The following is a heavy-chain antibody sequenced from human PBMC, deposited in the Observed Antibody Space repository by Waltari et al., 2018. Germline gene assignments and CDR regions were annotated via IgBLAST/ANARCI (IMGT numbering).Heavy chain of an antibody. CDR3: ARDPMGCSSTSCYYYYYMDV. CDR1: GYTFTGYY. D-gene: IGHD2-2*01. J-gene: IGHJ6*03. Sequence: QVQLVQSGAEVKKPGASVKVSCKASGYTFTGYYMHWVRQAPGQGLEWMGRINPNRGGTNYAQKFQGRVTMTRDTPISTAYMELSRLRSDDTAVYYCARDPMGCSSTSCYYYYYMDVWGKGTTVTVSS. V-gene: IGHV1-2*06. CDR2: INPNRGGT.